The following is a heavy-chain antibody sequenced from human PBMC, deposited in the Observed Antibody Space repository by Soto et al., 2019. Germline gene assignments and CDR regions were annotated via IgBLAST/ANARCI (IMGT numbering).Heavy chain of an antibody. J-gene: IGHJ2*01. CDR1: GFTFSGSA. Sequence: EVQLVESGGGLVQPGGSLKLSCAASGFTFSGSAMHWVRQASGKGLEWVGRIRSKANSYATAYAASVKGRFNISRDDSKNTAYLQMNSRKTEDTAVYYCTSHLGNWYFDLWGRGTLVTVSS. D-gene: IGHD7-27*01. V-gene: IGHV3-73*01. CDR2: IRSKANSYAT. CDR3: TSHLGNWYFDL.